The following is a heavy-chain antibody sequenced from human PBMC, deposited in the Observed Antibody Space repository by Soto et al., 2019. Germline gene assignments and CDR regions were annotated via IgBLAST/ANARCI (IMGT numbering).Heavy chain of an antibody. CDR3: ARPRSGYYYYGMDV. D-gene: IGHD3-3*01. CDR1: GYTFTSYD. V-gene: IGHV1-8*01. CDR2: MNPNSGNT. Sequence: QVQLVQAGAEVKKPGASVKVSCKASGYTFTSYDINWVRQATGQGLEWMGWMNPNSGNTGYAQKFQGRVTMTRNTSIITAYMELRSLRSEDKAVYYCARPRSGYYYYGMDVWGQGTAVTVSS. J-gene: IGHJ6*02.